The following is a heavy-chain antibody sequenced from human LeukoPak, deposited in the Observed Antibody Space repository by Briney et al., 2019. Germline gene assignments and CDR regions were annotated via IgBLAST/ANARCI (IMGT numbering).Heavy chain of an antibody. CDR3: ARDAGTLEGGSSDWSLNWFDP. CDR2: INSDGSAT. Sequence: PGGSLRLSCAASGFTFSSHWMRWVRQAPGKGLVWVSRINSDGSATNYADSVKGRFTISRDNDKNTLYLQMNSLSGEDTAVYYCARDAGTLEGGSSDWSLNWFDPWGQGTLVTVSS. V-gene: IGHV3-74*01. CDR1: GFTFSSHW. J-gene: IGHJ5*02. D-gene: IGHD3-9*01.